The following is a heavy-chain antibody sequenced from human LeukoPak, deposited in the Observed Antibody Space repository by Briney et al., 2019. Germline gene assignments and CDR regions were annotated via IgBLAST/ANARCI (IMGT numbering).Heavy chain of an antibody. D-gene: IGHD3-10*01. Sequence: GGSLRLSCAASGFTFGSYSMSWVRQAPGKGLEWVSVISAGGITTYYADSVKGRFTISRDNSKNTVFLQMSSLRAEDTALYYCARKSGSGNFPLDYWGQGTLVTVSS. CDR2: ISAGGITT. CDR1: GFTFGSYS. V-gene: IGHV3-23*01. CDR3: ARKSGSGNFPLDY. J-gene: IGHJ4*02.